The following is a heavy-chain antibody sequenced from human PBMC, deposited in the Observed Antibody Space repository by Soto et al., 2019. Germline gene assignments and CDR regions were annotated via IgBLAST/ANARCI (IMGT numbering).Heavy chain of an antibody. CDR3: ARDPDYYDSSGLYDY. J-gene: IGHJ4*02. V-gene: IGHV3-30-3*01. D-gene: IGHD3-22*01. CDR2: ISYDGSNK. CDR1: GFTFSSYA. Sequence: QVQLVESGGGVVQPGRSLRLSCAASGFTFSSYAMHWVRQAPGKGLEWVAVISYDGSNKYYADSVKGRFTISRDNSKNTLYLQMNSLRAEDTAVYYCARDPDYYDSSGLYDYWGQGTLVTVSS.